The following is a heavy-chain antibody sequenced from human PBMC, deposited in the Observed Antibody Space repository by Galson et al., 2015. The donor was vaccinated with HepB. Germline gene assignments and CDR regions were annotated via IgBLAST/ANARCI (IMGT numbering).Heavy chain of an antibody. CDR2: ISSNGGST. CDR1: GFTFSSYA. J-gene: IGHJ4*02. Sequence: SLRLSCAASGFTFSSYAMHWVRQAPGKGLEYVSAISSNGGSTYYADSVKGRFTISRDNSKNTLYLQMSSLRAEDTAVYYCVILLLGIAAPAASEEPDYWGQETLV. CDR3: VILLLGIAAPAASEEPDY. D-gene: IGHD6-13*01. V-gene: IGHV3-64D*06.